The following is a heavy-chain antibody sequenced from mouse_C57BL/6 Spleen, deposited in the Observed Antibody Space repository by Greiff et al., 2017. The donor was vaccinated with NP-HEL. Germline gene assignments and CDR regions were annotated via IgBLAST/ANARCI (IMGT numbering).Heavy chain of an antibody. CDR2: ISNGGGST. J-gene: IGHJ1*03. Sequence: EVKLVESGGGLVQPGGSLKLSCAASGFTFSDYYMYWVRQTPEKRLEWVAYISNGGGSTYYPDTVQGRFTISRDNSKNTLYLQMSRLKSEDTAMYYCARRGFDVWGTGTTVTVSS. CDR1: GFTFSDYY. V-gene: IGHV5-12*01. CDR3: ARRGFDV.